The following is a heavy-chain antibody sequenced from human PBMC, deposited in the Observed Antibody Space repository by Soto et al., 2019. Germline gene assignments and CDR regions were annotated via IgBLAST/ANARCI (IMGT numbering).Heavy chain of an antibody. D-gene: IGHD4-17*01. V-gene: IGHV4-59*01. Sequence: SETLSLTCTVSGGSISSYYWSWIRQPPGKGLEWIGYIYYSGSTNYNPSLKSRVTISVDTSKNQFSLKLSSVTAADTAVYYCARGPGRVGYGDYHDNWFDPWGQGTLVTVS. CDR2: IYYSGST. CDR3: ARGPGRVGYGDYHDNWFDP. J-gene: IGHJ5*02. CDR1: GGSISSYY.